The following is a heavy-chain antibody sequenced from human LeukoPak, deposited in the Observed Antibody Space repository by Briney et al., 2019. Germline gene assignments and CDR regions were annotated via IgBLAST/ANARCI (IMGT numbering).Heavy chain of an antibody. CDR2: IIPIFGTA. CDR3: ASCYGDYAPFDY. D-gene: IGHD4-17*01. J-gene: IGHJ4*02. Sequence: ASVKVSCKASGGTFSSYAISWVRQAPGQGLEWMGGIIPIFGTANYAQKFQGRVTITADESTSTAYMELSSLRSKDTAVYYCASCYGDYAPFDYWGQGTLVTVSS. CDR1: GGTFSSYA. V-gene: IGHV1-69*13.